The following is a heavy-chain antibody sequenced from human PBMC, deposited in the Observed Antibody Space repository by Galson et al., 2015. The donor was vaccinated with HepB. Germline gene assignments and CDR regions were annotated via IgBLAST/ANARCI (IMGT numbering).Heavy chain of an antibody. V-gene: IGHV1-69*04. CDR3: ARADRYDYDSSGYYDY. D-gene: IGHD3-22*01. J-gene: IGHJ4*02. CDR2: IIPILGIA. CDR1: GGTFSSYA. Sequence: SVKVSCKASGGTFSSYAISWVRQAPGQGLEWMGRIIPILGIANYAQKFQGRVTITADKSTSTAYMELSSLRSEDTAVYYCARADRYDYDSSGYYDYWGQGTLVTVSS.